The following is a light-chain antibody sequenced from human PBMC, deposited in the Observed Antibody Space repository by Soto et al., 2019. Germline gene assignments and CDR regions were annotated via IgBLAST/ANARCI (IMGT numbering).Light chain of an antibody. Sequence: DIQLTQSPSFLSASVGDRVTIACRASRGVSSYLAWYQQKPGTAPKLLIYAASTLQGGVPSRFSGSGSGTEFTLTISSLQPEDFATYYCQQLNIYPTFGQGTRLEIK. J-gene: IGKJ5*01. CDR3: QQLNIYPT. V-gene: IGKV1-9*01. CDR1: RGVSSY. CDR2: AAS.